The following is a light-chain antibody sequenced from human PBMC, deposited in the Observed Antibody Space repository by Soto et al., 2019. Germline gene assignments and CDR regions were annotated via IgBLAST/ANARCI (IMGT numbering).Light chain of an antibody. CDR1: SGHSSYA. V-gene: IGLV4-69*01. CDR2: LNSDGSH. Sequence: QLVLTQSPSASASLGASVKLTCTLSSGHSSYAIAWHQQQPEKGPRYLMKLNSDGSHSKGDGIPDRFSGSSSGAERYLAISSLQSEDEADYYCQSWGTGVVFGVGTQLTVL. J-gene: IGLJ2*01. CDR3: QSWGTGVV.